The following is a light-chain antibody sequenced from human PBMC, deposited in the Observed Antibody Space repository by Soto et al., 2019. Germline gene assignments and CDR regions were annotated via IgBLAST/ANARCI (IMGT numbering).Light chain of an antibody. CDR3: QQGDIWPWT. Sequence: EVVLTQSPATLSLAPGERDTLSCRASQTVSSHIAWYQQKPGQAPRLLISGVFVRATGIPGRFSGSGSGTEFTLTISSLQSEDFATYYCQQGDIWPWTFGQGTKVDIK. CDR2: GVF. J-gene: IGKJ1*01. CDR1: QTVSSH. V-gene: IGKV3-11*01.